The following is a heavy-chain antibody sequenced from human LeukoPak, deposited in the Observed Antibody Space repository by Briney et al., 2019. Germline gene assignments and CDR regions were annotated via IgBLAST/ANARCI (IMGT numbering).Heavy chain of an antibody. CDR1: GFTFSSYA. CDR3: VKGVVVVTARAFDY. CDR2: ISSNGGST. Sequence: GGSLRLSCSASGFTFSSYAMHWVRQAPGTGLEYVSAISSNGGSTYYADSVKGRFTISRDNSKNTLYLQMSSLRAKDTAVYYCVKGVVVVTARAFDYWGQGTLVTVSS. J-gene: IGHJ4*02. D-gene: IGHD2-21*02. V-gene: IGHV3-64D*06.